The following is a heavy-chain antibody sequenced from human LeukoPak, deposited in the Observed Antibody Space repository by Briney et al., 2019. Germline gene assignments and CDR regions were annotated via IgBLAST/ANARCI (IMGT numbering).Heavy chain of an antibody. CDR2: IYTSGST. V-gene: IGHV4-61*02. CDR3: AREGLGSSSSFDY. CDR1: GGSISSGSYY. J-gene: IGHJ4*02. D-gene: IGHD6-6*01. Sequence: PAETLSLTCTVSGGSISSGSYYWSWIRQPAGKGLEWIGRIYTSGSTNYNPSLKSRVTISVDTSKNQFSLKLSSVTAADTAVYYCAREGLGSSSSFDYWGQGTLVTVSS.